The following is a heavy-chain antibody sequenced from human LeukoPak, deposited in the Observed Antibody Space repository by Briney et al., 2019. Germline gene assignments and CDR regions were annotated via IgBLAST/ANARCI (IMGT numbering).Heavy chain of an antibody. D-gene: IGHD3-3*01. V-gene: IGHV3-7*01. CDR2: IKQDGSEK. CDR1: GFTFSSYW. Sequence: QPGGSLRLSCAASGFTFSSYWMSWVRQAPGKGLEWVANIKQDGSEKYYVDSVKGRFTISRDNAKNSLYLQMNSLRAEDTAVYYCARLPYYDFWSGPILGDCYYMDVWGKGTTVTVSS. CDR3: ARLPYYDFWSGPILGDCYYMDV. J-gene: IGHJ6*03.